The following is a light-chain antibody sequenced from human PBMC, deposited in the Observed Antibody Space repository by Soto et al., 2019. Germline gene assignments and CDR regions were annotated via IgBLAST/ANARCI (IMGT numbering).Light chain of an antibody. Sequence: QTVVTQEPSFSVSPGGTVTLTCGLSSGSVSTSYYPSWYQQTPGQAPRTLIYSTNTRSSGVPDRFSGSILGNKAALTITGAQADDESDYYCVLYMGSGMGVFGGGTKLTAL. CDR1: SGSVSTSYY. CDR3: VLYMGSGMGV. J-gene: IGLJ2*01. CDR2: STN. V-gene: IGLV8-61*01.